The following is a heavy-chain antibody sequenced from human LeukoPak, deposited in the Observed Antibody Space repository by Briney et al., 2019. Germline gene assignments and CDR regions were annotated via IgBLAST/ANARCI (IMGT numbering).Heavy chain of an antibody. CDR3: AREWYARQYQLLYNRRSWFDP. Sequence: SETLSLTCTVSGGSISSYYWSWIRQPPGKGLEWIGEINHSGSTNYNPSLKSRVTISVDTSKNQFSLKLSSVTAADTAVYYCAREWYARQYQLLYNRRSWFDPWGQGTLVTVSS. V-gene: IGHV4-34*01. D-gene: IGHD2-2*02. CDR1: GGSISSYY. CDR2: INHSGST. J-gene: IGHJ5*02.